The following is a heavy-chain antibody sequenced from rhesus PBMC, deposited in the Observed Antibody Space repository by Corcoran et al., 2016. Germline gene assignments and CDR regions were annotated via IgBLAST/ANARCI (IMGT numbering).Heavy chain of an antibody. J-gene: IGHJ4*01. CDR1: GGTISSGYYS. V-gene: IGHV4S12*01. CDR2: IYSNSEST. D-gene: IGHD1-1*01. Sequence: QVQLQESGPGVVQPSETLSPTCAVSGGTISSGYYSWTWNSQPPGKGLERIGGIYSNSESTNYNPSLKSRVTISKDTSKNQFSLKLSSVTATDTAVYYCARDRGAGTADYWGQGVLVTVSS. CDR3: ARDRGAGTADY.